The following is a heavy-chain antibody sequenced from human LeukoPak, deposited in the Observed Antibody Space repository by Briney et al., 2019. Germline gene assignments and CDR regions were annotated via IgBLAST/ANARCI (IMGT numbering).Heavy chain of an antibody. Sequence: GGSLRLSCAASGFTFSSYWMHWVRQAPGKGLVWVSRINIDGSSTNYADSVKGRFTISRDNSKNTLYLQMNSLRAEDTAVYYCARVRPRNYYYGMDVWGQGTTVTVSS. D-gene: IGHD4-17*01. J-gene: IGHJ6*02. V-gene: IGHV3-74*01. CDR3: ARVRPRNYYYGMDV. CDR2: INIDGSST. CDR1: GFTFSSYW.